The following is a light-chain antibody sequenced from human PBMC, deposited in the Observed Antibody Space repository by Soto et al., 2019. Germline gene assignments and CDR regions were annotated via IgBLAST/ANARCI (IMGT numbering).Light chain of an antibody. CDR2: WAS. CDR3: QQYYSTPLS. J-gene: IGKJ4*01. CDR1: QSVLYSSNNKNY. V-gene: IGKV4-1*01. Sequence: DIVMTQSPDSLAVSLGERATINCKSSQSVLYSSNNKNYLAWYQQKPVQPPKLLIYWASTRESGVPDRFSGSGSGTEFTLTISSLQAEDFAVYYCQQYYSTPLSFGGGTKVEIK.